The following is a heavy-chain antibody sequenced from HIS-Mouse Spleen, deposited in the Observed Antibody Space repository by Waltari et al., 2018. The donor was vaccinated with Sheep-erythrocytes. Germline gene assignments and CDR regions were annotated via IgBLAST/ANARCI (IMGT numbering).Heavy chain of an antibody. V-gene: IGHV3-53*01. CDR1: GFTVSSNY. CDR2: IDSGGRT. J-gene: IGHJ3*02. D-gene: IGHD1-26*01. CDR3: ARGAGGFVGAHDAFDI. Sequence: EVQLVESGGGLIQPGGSLRLSCAASGFTVSSNYMSWVRQAPGKGLEGVSVIDSGGRTDNEDSGKGRVTISEDNSKNTLYLQMNSLRAEDTAVYYCARGAGGFVGAHDAFDIWGQWTMVTVSS.